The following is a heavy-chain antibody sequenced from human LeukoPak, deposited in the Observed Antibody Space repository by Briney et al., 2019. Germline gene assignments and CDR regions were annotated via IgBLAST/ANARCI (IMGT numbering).Heavy chain of an antibody. CDR1: GFTFSSYG. CDR3: ARAVSDYGDYAFCDC. V-gene: IGHV3-33*05. Sequence: GGSLRLSCTASGFTFSSYGMHWVRQAPGKGLEWVAVISYDGSNKYYADSVKGRFTISRDNSKNSLYLQVNSPRAEDTAVYYCARAVSDYGDYAFCDCWGQGTLVTVSS. D-gene: IGHD4-17*01. CDR2: ISYDGSNK. J-gene: IGHJ4*02.